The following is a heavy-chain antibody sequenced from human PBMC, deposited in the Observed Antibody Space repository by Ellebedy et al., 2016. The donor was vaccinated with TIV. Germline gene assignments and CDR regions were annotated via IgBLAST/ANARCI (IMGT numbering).Heavy chain of an antibody. CDR3: GTPMVGDFSYYYMDV. CDR1: RYTFTSYD. J-gene: IGHJ6*03. CDR2: VNPNSGYT. Sequence: ASVKVSXKASRYTFTSYDIHWARQAPGQGLEWMGWVNPNSGYTGYAQMFQGRVTMTRNTSINTAYMELRSLRSDDTAVYYCGTPMVGDFSYYYMDVWGKGTTVTVSS. V-gene: IGHV1-8*01. D-gene: IGHD5-18*01.